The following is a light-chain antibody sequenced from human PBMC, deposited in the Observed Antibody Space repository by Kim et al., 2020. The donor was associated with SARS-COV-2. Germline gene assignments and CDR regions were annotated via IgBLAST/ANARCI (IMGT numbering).Light chain of an antibody. J-gene: IGLJ1*01. CDR2: TNN. Sequence: QSVLTQPPSASGTPGQRVTISCSGGSSNIGSNTVHWYQQFPGAAPKLLIFTNNQRPSGVPDRFSGSKSGTSASLAISGLQSEDEADYYCAAWDESLNSHYVFGTGTKVTVL. CDR1: SSNIGSNT. CDR3: AAWDESLNSHYV. V-gene: IGLV1-44*01.